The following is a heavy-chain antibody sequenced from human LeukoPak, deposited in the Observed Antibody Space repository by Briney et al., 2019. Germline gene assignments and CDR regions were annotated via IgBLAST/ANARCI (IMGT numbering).Heavy chain of an antibody. CDR1: GFTVSSSY. V-gene: IGHV3-66*01. Sequence: GGSLRLSCEASGFTVSSSYMSWVHRAPGKGLEWVSVIYSGGSTDYKDSVKDRFIISRDNSKNTLYLQMNSLRAEDTAVYYCAKEMATMNAFDIWGQGTMVTVSS. CDR3: AKEMATMNAFDI. J-gene: IGHJ3*02. CDR2: IYSGGST. D-gene: IGHD5-24*01.